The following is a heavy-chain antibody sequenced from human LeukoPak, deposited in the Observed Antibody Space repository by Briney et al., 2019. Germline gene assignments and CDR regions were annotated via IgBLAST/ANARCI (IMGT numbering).Heavy chain of an antibody. CDR1: GYSFTTYW. Sequence: PGVSLKISCKGSGYSFTTYWITWVRQMPGKGLEWMGRIDPSDSYTNYSPSFQGHVIISVDKSISTAYLQWSSLKASDTAIYYCARHLHSSGWLFDYWGQGTLVTVSS. CDR3: ARHLHSSGWLFDY. V-gene: IGHV5-10-1*01. D-gene: IGHD6-19*01. CDR2: IDPSDSYT. J-gene: IGHJ4*02.